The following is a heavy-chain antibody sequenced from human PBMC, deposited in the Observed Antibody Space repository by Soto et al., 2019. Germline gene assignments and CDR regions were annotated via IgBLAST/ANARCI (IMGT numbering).Heavy chain of an antibody. CDR1: GGTFSSYA. V-gene: IGHV1-69*01. CDR2: IIPIFGTA. J-gene: IGHJ5*02. Sequence: QVQLVQSGAEVKKPGSSVKVSCKASGGTFSSYAISWVRQAPGQGLEWMGGIIPIFGTANYAQKFQGRVTITADESTSTAYMELSSLISEDTAVYYCARVPRCSSTSCYINWFDTWGQGTLVTVSS. D-gene: IGHD2-2*02. CDR3: ARVPRCSSTSCYINWFDT.